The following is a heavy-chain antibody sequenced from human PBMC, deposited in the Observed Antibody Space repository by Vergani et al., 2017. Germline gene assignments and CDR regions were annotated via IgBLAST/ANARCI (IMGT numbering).Heavy chain of an antibody. Sequence: QVQLQESGPGLVKPSETLSLTCAVSGYSISSGHYWSWIRQPAGKGPEWIGHIHTGGSTDLNPSFKSRVSISVDTSKSQFSLKLNSVTVADTAVYYCARGSRAAGYSGPDSWGQGTRVTVSS. CDR1: GYSISSGHY. CDR2: IHTGGST. J-gene: IGHJ4*02. CDR3: ARGSRAAGYSGPDS. D-gene: IGHD6-13*01. V-gene: IGHV4-38-2*01.